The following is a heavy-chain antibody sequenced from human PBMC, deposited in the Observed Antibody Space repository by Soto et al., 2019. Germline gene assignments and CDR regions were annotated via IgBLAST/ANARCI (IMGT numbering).Heavy chain of an antibody. V-gene: IGHV3-7*01. CDR3: ARDICGRTGGCAN. Sequence: EVQLVESGGDLVQPGGSLRLSCAASGFPFTSYLMSWVRQAPGKGLEWVANIGQDGSAKYDMGSVKGRFTISRDNAKNSVELRMDSLRVEDAVIYCCARDICGRTGGCANWGQGTVVIVSS. D-gene: IGHD1-26*01. CDR2: IGQDGSAK. CDR1: GFPFTSYL. J-gene: IGHJ4*02.